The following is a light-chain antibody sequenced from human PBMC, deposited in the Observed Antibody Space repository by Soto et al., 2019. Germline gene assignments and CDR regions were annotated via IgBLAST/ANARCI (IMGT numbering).Light chain of an antibody. CDR2: DAS. J-gene: IGKJ2*01. V-gene: IGKV3-11*01. CDR3: QQSYKTPHT. CDR1: QRVSTY. Sequence: EIVLTQSPATLSLSPGERATLSCRASQRVSTYLAWYQQKPGQAPRLLIYDASSRATGIPARFSGSGSGTDFTLTISSLEPEDFATYYCQQSYKTPHTFGQGTKLETK.